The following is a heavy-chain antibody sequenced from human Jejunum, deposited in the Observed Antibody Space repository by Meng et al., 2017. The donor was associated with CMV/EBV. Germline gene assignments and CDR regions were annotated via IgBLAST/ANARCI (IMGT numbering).Heavy chain of an antibody. J-gene: IGHJ4*02. D-gene: IGHD1-26*01. CDR3: TRRIVGATYVDY. CDR2: ISPNSGGT. V-gene: IGHV1-2*02. Sequence: ASGYTFIDYYIQWVRQAPGQGPEWMGWISPNSGGTNYAQKFQGRVTMTRDTSISTAYMELNRLRSDDTAVYYCTRRIVGATYVDYWGQGTRVTVSS. CDR1: GYTFIDYY.